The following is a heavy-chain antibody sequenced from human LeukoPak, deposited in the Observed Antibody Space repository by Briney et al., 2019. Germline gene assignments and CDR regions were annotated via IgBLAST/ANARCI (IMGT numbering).Heavy chain of an antibody. CDR1: GFTFSDYT. V-gene: IGHV3-21*01. Sequence: GGSLRLSCAASGFTFSDYTMSWVRQAPGKGLGWVSSISPSSTYIYYADSLKDRITISRDNAKNSLYLQMNSPRAEDTAVYYSVRHRSASDYWGQGALVTVSS. J-gene: IGHJ4*02. CDR2: ISPSSTYI. D-gene: IGHD3-10*01. CDR3: VRHRSASDY.